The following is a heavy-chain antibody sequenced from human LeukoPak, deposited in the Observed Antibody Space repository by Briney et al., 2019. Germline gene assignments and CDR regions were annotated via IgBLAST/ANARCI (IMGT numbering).Heavy chain of an antibody. CDR1: GFTFSSYA. CDR3: ALNLRDYHFDY. V-gene: IGHV3-30*04. D-gene: IGHD4-11*01. J-gene: IGHJ4*02. CDR2: ISYDGSNK. Sequence: GGSLRLSCAASGFTFSSYAMHWVRQAPGKGLEWVAVISYDGSNKYYADSVKGRFTISRDNSKNTLYLQMNSLRAEDTAVYYCALNLRDYHFDYWGQGTLVTVSS.